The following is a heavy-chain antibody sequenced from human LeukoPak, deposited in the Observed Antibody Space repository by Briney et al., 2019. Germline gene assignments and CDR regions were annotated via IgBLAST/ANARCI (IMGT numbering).Heavy chain of an antibody. CDR1: EFTFSTYA. CDR2: ISGSGGST. Sequence: GGSLRLSCAASEFTFSTYAMTWVRQAPGKGLAWVSAISGSGGSTYYADSVKGQFTISRDNSKNTLYLQMNSLRAEDTAVYYCAKLTGSKGISAACDSWGQGTLVTVSS. J-gene: IGHJ4*02. CDR3: AKLTGSKGISAACDS. V-gene: IGHV3-23*01. D-gene: IGHD6-13*01.